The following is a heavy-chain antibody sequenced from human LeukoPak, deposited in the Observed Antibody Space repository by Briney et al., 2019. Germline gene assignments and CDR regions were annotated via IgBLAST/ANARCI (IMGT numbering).Heavy chain of an antibody. CDR2: IKSDGST. CDR1: GFTFSTYS. D-gene: IGHD3-22*01. Sequence: GGSLRLSCAASGFTFSTYSMNWVRQAPGKGLVWVSRIKSDGSTNYADSVKGRFTISRDNAKNTVSLQMNSLRPEDTGVYYCARAPSEIGGYYPKYFRHWGQGTLVTVSS. J-gene: IGHJ1*01. CDR3: ARAPSEIGGYYPKYFRH. V-gene: IGHV3-74*01.